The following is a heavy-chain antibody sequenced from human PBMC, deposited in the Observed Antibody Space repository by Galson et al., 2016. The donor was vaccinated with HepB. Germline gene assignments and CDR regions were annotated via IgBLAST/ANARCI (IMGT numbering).Heavy chain of an antibody. J-gene: IGHJ4*02. D-gene: IGHD1-26*01. CDR2: ISFDGSNK. Sequence: SLRLSCAASGFTFSTYAIHWVRQAPGKGLEWVAVISFDGSNKYYADSVRGRFTISRDNSKNTLYPQMNSLRAEDTALYYCARDRTVGPTPTSLNYWGQGTLVTVSS. CDR1: GFTFSTYA. CDR3: ARDRTVGPTPTSLNY. V-gene: IGHV3-30*04.